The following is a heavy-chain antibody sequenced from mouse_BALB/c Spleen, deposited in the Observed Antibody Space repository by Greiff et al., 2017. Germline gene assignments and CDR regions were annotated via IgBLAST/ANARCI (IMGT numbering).Heavy chain of an antibody. Sequence: EVKLVESGGGLVQPGGSRKLSCAASGFTFSSFGMHWVRKAPGKGLEWVAYISSGSSTNYYADTVKGRFTISRDNTKNTLFLPMTSLSSEDTAMYYCARSAGRTARATDALDYWGQGTSVTVSS. CDR2: ISSGSSTN. CDR3: ARSAGRTARATDALDY. D-gene: IGHD3-3*01. CDR1: GFTFSSFG. J-gene: IGHJ4*01. V-gene: IGHV5-17*02.